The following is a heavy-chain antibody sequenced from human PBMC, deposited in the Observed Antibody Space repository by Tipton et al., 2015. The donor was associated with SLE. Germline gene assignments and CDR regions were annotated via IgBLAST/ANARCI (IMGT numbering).Heavy chain of an antibody. CDR3: ARDLSGVKDL. J-gene: IGHJ2*01. CDR1: GFTFSSYA. Sequence: GSLRLSCAPSGFTFSSYAMSWVRQPPGKGLEWVSSISGGGGSTYYADSVKGRFTISRDNSENTLYLQMNSLRAEDTAVYYCARDLSGVKDLWGRGTLVTVSS. D-gene: IGHD3-10*01. V-gene: IGHV3-23*01. CDR2: ISGGGGST.